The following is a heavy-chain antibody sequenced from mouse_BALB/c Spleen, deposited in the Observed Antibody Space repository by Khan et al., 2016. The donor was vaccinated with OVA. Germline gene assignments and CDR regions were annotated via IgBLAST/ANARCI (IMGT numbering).Heavy chain of an antibody. Sequence: EVELVESGGDFVRPGGSLKLSCAASGFTFSTYGMSWVRQTPDKRLEWVATINTGGAYTYYPDSVKGRFTISRDNAKNTLYLQLSSLKSEDTAIYYCARLAYYYNREWFAYWGQGTLVTVSA. D-gene: IGHD1-1*01. J-gene: IGHJ3*01. V-gene: IGHV5-6*01. CDR3: ARLAYYYNREWFAY. CDR1: GFTFSTYG. CDR2: INTGGAYT.